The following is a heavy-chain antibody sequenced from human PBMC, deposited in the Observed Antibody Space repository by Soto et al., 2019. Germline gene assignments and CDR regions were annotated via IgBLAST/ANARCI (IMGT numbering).Heavy chain of an antibody. V-gene: IGHV4-39*01. J-gene: IGHJ5*02. Sequence: SETLSLTCTVSGDSIISSDFYWGWVRQPPGKGLEWIGSIFYLGSSYYNPSLKSRVTMSVYTSKNQFSLRPRSVTAADTALYFCARHSLALRKNNWFDPWGQGIMVTVSS. CDR2: IFYLGSS. D-gene: IGHD3-3*02. CDR3: ARHSLALRKNNWFDP. CDR1: GDSIISSDFY.